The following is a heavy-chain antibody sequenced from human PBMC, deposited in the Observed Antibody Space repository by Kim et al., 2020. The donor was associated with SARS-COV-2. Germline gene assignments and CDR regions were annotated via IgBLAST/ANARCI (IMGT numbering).Heavy chain of an antibody. V-gene: IGHV3-23*03. CDR1: GFSFSSYA. Sequence: GGSLRLSCAASGFSFSSYAMSWVRQAPGKGLEWVSVIYSGGSSTYYADSVKGRFTISRDNSKNTLYRQMNSLRAEDTAVYDCAKDQGQSYFVYWGQGTL. D-gene: IGHD4-4*01. CDR3: AKDQGQSYFVY. J-gene: IGHJ4*02. CDR2: IYSGGSST.